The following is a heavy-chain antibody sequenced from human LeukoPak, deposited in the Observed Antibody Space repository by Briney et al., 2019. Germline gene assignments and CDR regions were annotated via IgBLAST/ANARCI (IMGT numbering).Heavy chain of an antibody. J-gene: IGHJ5*02. D-gene: IGHD6-13*01. CDR3: ARGFSSSWYSWFDP. CDR2: INHSGST. CDR1: GGSFSGYY. Sequence: SETLSLTCAVHGGSFSGYYWSWIRQPPGKGLEWIGEINHSGSTNYNPSLKSRVTISVDTSKNQFSLKLSSVTAADTAVYYCARGFSSSWYSWFDPWGQGTLVTVSS. V-gene: IGHV4-34*01.